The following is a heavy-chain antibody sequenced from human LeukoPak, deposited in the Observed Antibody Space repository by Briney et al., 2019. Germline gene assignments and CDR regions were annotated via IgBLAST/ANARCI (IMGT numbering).Heavy chain of an antibody. D-gene: IGHD3-3*01. CDR2: ISSSGGII. Sequence: GGSLRFSCAASGFTFSDYYMSWIRQAPGKGLEWVSDISSSGGIIYYADSVKGRFTISRDNAKNSLYLQMNSLRAEDTAVYYCAIQGRGVVRVFDYWGQGTLVTVSS. J-gene: IGHJ4*02. CDR1: GFTFSDYY. V-gene: IGHV3-11*04. CDR3: AIQGRGVVRVFDY.